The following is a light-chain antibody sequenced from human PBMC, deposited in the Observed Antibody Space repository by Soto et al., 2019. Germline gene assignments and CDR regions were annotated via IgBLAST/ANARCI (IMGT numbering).Light chain of an antibody. CDR3: QQIYSTPSIT. J-gene: IGKJ5*01. Sequence: DIQMTQAPSSLSASVGDRVNITCRASQNIRNSLNWYQQKPGKAPKLLISSTSSLQSGVPSRFSGSGSWTDFTLTISSLQPEDFASYYCQQIYSTPSITFGQGTRLEI. CDR1: QNIRNS. CDR2: STS. V-gene: IGKV1-39*01.